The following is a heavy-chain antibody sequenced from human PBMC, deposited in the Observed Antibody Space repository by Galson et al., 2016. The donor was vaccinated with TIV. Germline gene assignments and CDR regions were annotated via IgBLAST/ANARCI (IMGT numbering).Heavy chain of an antibody. CDR1: GGTFSSHV. CDR3: VRHCTTTSCYESLPDALDV. Sequence: VKVSCKASGGTFSSHVISWVRQAPGQGLEWVGRIIPILGTTNYAQKLQGRVTITADKSTTAAFMELSSLRFEDTAVYYCVRHCTTTSCYESLPDALDVWGQGTTVTVSS. D-gene: IGHD2-2*01. CDR2: IIPILGTT. V-gene: IGHV1-69*04. J-gene: IGHJ6*02.